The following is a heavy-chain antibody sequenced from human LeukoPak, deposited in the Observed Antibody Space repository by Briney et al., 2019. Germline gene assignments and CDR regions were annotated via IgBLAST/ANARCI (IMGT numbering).Heavy chain of an antibody. Sequence: GGSLRLSCAASGFTFSSYWMHWVRQAPGKGLVWVSRINSDGSSTSYADSVKGRFTISRDNAKNSLYLQMNSLRAEDTAVYYCARAYYDYVWGSYRIHLDYWGQGTLVTVSS. D-gene: IGHD3-16*02. J-gene: IGHJ4*02. CDR1: GFTFSSYW. CDR2: INSDGSST. V-gene: IGHV3-74*01. CDR3: ARAYYDYVWGSYRIHLDY.